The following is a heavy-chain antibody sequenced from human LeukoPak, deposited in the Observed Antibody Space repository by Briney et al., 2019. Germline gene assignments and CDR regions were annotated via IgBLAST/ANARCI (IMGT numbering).Heavy chain of an antibody. J-gene: IGHJ4*02. D-gene: IGHD4-23*01. V-gene: IGHV4-59*05. CDR1: GFTFSDYY. Sequence: LGLSCAASGFTFSDYYMSWIRQAPGKGLEWIGSIYYSGSTYYNPSLKSRVTISVDTSKDQFSLKLSSVTAADTAVYYCARFYGGKDYWGQGTLVTVSS. CDR2: IYYSGST. CDR3: ARFYGGKDY.